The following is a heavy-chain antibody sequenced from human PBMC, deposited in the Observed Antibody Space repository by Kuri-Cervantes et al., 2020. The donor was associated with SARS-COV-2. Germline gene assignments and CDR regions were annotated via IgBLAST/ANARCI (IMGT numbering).Heavy chain of an antibody. CDR3: AKDKRVVSTGNPWRVSYRYDSIEYYNGMDV. J-gene: IGHJ6*02. Sequence: LSLTCASSGFTLSTYGMHWVRQAPGKGLEWVSVISHDGSNRHYADSVKGRFTISRDNSMNTVYLQMNSLRTEDTAVYFCAKDKRVVSTGNPWRVSYRYDSIEYYNGMDVWGQGTTVTVSS. CDR2: ISHDGSNR. D-gene: IGHD3-16*02. V-gene: IGHV3-30*18. CDR1: GFTLSTYG.